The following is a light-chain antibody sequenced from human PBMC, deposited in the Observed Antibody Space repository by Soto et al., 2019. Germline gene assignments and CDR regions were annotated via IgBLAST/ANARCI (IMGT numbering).Light chain of an antibody. J-gene: IGLJ2*01. CDR1: SSNIGNNY. CDR2: DNN. Sequence: QSVLTQPPSVSAAPGQKVTISCSGSSSNIGNNYVSWYQQLPGTAPKLLIYDNNKRPSGIPDRFSGSKSGTSATLGITGLQNGDEADYYCGTWDSSLSASVVFGGGTQLTVL. V-gene: IGLV1-51*01. CDR3: GTWDSSLSASVV.